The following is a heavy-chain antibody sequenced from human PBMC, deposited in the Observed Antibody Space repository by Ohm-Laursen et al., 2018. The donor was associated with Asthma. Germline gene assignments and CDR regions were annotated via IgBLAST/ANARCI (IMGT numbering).Heavy chain of an antibody. CDR1: GFTFSNHW. V-gene: IGHV3-7*01. CDR2: TNQHGSET. J-gene: IGHJ4*02. CDR3: ARDGGATFDL. D-gene: IGHD6-25*01. Sequence: GSLRLSCAASGFTFSNHWMSWVRQAPGKGLEWVATTNQHGSETYYVDSVRGRFTISRDNTLDALYLQMDSLRGEDTAAYFCARDGGATFDLWGQGTLVSVGS.